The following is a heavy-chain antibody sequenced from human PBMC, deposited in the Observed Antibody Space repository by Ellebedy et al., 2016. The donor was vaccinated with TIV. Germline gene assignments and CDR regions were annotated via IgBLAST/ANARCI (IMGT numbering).Heavy chain of an antibody. CDR2: ISGSSLTI. CDR3: ARDMAWGNERVNDALDI. D-gene: IGHD7-27*01. J-gene: IGHJ3*02. CDR1: GFTFTPYA. V-gene: IGHV3-48*04. Sequence: GGSLRLSCVASGFTFTPYAMNWVRQAPGKGLEWLSYISGSSLTIYYAYSVKGRFTISRENAGNSLYLQVTSLRAEDTAVYYCARDMAWGNERVNDALDIWGQGTRVIVSP.